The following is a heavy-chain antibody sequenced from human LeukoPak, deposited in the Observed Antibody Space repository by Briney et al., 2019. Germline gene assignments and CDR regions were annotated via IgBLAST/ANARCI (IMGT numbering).Heavy chain of an antibody. V-gene: IGHV3-23*01. Sequence: GGSLRLSCAASGFTFSSYWMSWVRQAPGMGLEWVSSIGSSGDITYYADSVKGRFTISRDNSKNTLYLQMNSLRAEDTAVYYCAKDVDNGDYVVYWGQGTLVTVSS. J-gene: IGHJ4*02. CDR3: AKDVDNGDYVVY. D-gene: IGHD4-17*01. CDR1: GFTFSSYW. CDR2: IGSSGDIT.